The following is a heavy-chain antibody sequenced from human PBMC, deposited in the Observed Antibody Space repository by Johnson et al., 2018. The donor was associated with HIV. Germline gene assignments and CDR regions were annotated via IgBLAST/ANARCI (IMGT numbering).Heavy chain of an antibody. D-gene: IGHD6-13*01. Sequence: QVLLVESGGGVVQPGRSLRLSCAASGFTFSSYAMHWVRQAPGKGLEWVAVISYDGSNKYYADSVKGRFTISRDNSKNTLYLQMNSLSAEDTAVYYCARRGYRRSGGAFEIWGQGTMVTVSS. CDR3: ARRGYRRSGGAFEI. CDR1: GFTFSSYA. J-gene: IGHJ3*02. CDR2: ISYDGSNK. V-gene: IGHV3-30-3*01.